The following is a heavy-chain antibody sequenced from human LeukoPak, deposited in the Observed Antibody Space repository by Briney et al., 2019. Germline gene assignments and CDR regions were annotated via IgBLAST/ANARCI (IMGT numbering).Heavy chain of an antibody. J-gene: IGHJ4*02. D-gene: IGHD3-22*01. Sequence: PSETLLQGCIVHRDAISNYHGTSIRQPPAKGLEWNGHIYYSESRHYNPSLQSQLTISVDTSKTQFSLKLSSVTAADTAVYYCARAQKKYYYDSRGYHSRDYFDYWGQGTLVTVSS. V-gene: IGHV4-59*01. CDR2: IYYSESR. CDR3: ARAQKKYYYDSRGYHSRDYFDY. CDR1: RDAISNYH.